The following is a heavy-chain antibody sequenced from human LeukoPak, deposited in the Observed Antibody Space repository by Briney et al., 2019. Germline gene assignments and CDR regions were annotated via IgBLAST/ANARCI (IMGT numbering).Heavy chain of an antibody. V-gene: IGHV1-69*01. CDR2: IIPIFGTA. Sequence: SVKVSCKASGGTFSSYAISWVRQAPGQGLEWMGGIIPIFGTANYAQKFQGRVTITADESTSTAYMELSSLRSEGTAVYYCATSDSSGYYDYFDYWGQGTLVTVSS. J-gene: IGHJ4*02. CDR1: GGTFSSYA. D-gene: IGHD3-22*01. CDR3: ATSDSSGYYDYFDY.